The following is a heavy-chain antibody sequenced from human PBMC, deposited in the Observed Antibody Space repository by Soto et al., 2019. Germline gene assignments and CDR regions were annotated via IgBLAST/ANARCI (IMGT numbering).Heavy chain of an antibody. CDR2: FDPEDGET. J-gene: IGHJ6*02. Sequence: QVQLVQSGAEVNKPGASVKVSCKVSGYTLTELSMHWVRQAPGKGLEWMGGFDPEDGETIYAQRFQGRVTMTEDTSTDTAYMELSSLRSEDTAVYYCATAGGDLRYFDFGRYYGMDVWGQGTTVTVSS. CDR3: ATAGGDLRYFDFGRYYGMDV. V-gene: IGHV1-24*01. CDR1: GYTLTELS. D-gene: IGHD3-9*01.